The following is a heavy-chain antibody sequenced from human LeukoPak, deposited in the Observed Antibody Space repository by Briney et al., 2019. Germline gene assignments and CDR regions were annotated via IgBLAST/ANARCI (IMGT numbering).Heavy chain of an antibody. Sequence: GGSLRLSCAASGFTFSDYYMSWIRQAPGKGLEWVSYISSSGSTIYYADSVKGRFTISRDNSKNTLYLQMNSLRAEDTAVYYCAKGHYYGSGSYWVWGQGTLVTVSS. J-gene: IGHJ4*02. CDR2: ISSSGSTI. CDR1: GFTFSDYY. V-gene: IGHV3-11*01. CDR3: AKGHYYGSGSYWV. D-gene: IGHD3-10*01.